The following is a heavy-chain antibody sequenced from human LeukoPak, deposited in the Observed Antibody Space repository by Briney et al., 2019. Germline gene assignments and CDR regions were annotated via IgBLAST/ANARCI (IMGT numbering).Heavy chain of an antibody. J-gene: IGHJ5*02. CDR3: ARDLGCSSTGCGP. D-gene: IGHD2-2*01. CDR2: ISSSGSTI. V-gene: IGHV3-48*03. CDR1: GFTFSSYE. Sequence: PGGSLRLSCAASGFTFSSYEMNWVRQAPGKGLEWVSYISSSGSTIYYADSVKGRFTISRDNAKNSLYLQMNSLRAEDTAVYYCARDLGCSSTGCGPWGQGTLVTVSS.